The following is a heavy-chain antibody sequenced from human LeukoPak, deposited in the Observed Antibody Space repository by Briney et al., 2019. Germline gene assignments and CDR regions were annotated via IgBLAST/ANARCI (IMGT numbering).Heavy chain of an antibody. V-gene: IGHV1-2*02. Sequence: ASVKVSCKASGYTFTGYYMHWVRQAPGQGLEWMGWINPNSGGTNYAQKFQGRVTMTRDTSISTAYMELSRLRSDDTAVYYCARDQGRWLQTNIGYSDLWGRGTLVTVSS. J-gene: IGHJ2*01. CDR1: GYTFTGYY. CDR2: INPNSGGT. D-gene: IGHD5-24*01. CDR3: ARDQGRWLQTNIGYSDL.